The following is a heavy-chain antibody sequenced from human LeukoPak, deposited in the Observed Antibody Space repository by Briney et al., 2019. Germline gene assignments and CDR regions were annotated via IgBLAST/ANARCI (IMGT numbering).Heavy chain of an antibody. D-gene: IGHD2/OR15-2a*01. CDR3: AREGPRGNSQFDY. CDR1: GFTFSSFA. CDR2: IWYDGSNK. J-gene: IGHJ4*02. Sequence: GGSLRLSCAASGFTFSSFAMSWVRQAPGKGLEWVALIWYDGSNKYYTDSVKGRLTISRDNSKNTLYLQMNSLRAEDTAIYYCAREGPRGNSQFDYWGQGTLVTVSS. V-gene: IGHV3-33*08.